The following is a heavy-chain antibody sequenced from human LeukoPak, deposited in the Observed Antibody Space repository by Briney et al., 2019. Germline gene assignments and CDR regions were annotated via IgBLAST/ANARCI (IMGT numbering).Heavy chain of an antibody. D-gene: IGHD5-18*01. Sequence: SETLSLTCAVYGGSFSDYSWTWIRQAPGEGLEWIGEIDHNGGTNHNPSLVSRVIMSVDTSKNQFSLKVSSVTAADTAVYYCARVGYSYSINDWSRTGLGAYATKYYYYMDVWGKGTTVTVSS. CDR2: IDHNGGT. CDR3: ARVGYSYSINDWSRTGLGAYATKYYYYMDV. CDR1: GGSFSDYS. J-gene: IGHJ6*03. V-gene: IGHV4-34*01.